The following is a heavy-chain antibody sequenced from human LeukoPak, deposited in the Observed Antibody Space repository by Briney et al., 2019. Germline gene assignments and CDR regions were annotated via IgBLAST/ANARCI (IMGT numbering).Heavy chain of an antibody. D-gene: IGHD5-12*01. V-gene: IGHV3-48*03. CDR3: ARDNRVATFSFDY. CDR2: ISSSGSTI. Sequence: GGSLRLSCAASGFTFSSYEMNWVRQAPGKGLEWVSYISSSGSTIYYADSVKGRFTISKDNSKNTLYLQMNSLRVEDTAVYYCARDNRVATFSFDYWGQGTLVTVSS. J-gene: IGHJ4*02. CDR1: GFTFSSYE.